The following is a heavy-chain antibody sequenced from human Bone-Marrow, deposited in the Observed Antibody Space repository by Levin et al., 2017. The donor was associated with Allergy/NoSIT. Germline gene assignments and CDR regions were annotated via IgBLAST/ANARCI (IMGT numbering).Heavy chain of an antibody. V-gene: IGHV4-4*07. Sequence: SETLSLTCSVSSDSISSYHWTWIRQPAGKALEWIGRISTTGTIHYNPSLKSRVTVSVDTSRNQFSVRLTSVTAADTAVYYCARESGGGRPFDYWGQGISVTVSS. CDR2: ISTTGTI. CDR1: SDSISSYH. J-gene: IGHJ4*02. D-gene: IGHD1-26*01. CDR3: ARESGGGRPFDY.